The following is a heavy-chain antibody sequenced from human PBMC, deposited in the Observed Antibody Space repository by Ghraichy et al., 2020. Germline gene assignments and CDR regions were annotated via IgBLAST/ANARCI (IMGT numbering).Heavy chain of an antibody. CDR3: ARAAVPYTSTRLSWFDP. Sequence: GSLRLSCTVSGGSISSYYWSWIRQPPGKGLEWIGNIYHSGSTNYNPSLKSRVTISVDTSKNQFSLKLNSVTAADTAVYYCARAAVPYTSTRLSWFDPWGRGTLVTVSS. V-gene: IGHV4-59*01. CDR1: GGSISSYY. CDR2: IYHSGST. J-gene: IGHJ5*02. D-gene: IGHD2-2*01.